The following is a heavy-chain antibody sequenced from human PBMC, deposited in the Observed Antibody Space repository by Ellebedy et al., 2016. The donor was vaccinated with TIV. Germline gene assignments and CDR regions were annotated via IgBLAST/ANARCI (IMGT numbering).Heavy chain of an antibody. CDR2: LYYSGST. CDR3: ATGNQCDQLLLY. Sequence: MPSETLSLTCTVSGGSINSGGYYWSWMRQYPGKGLEWIGYLYYSGSTYYSPSLKSRVTISLDTSKNQFSLNLSSVTAADTSVYYGATGNQCDQLLLYWGQGTLVTVSS. J-gene: IGHJ4*02. D-gene: IGHD2-2*01. CDR1: GGSINSGGYY. V-gene: IGHV4-31*03.